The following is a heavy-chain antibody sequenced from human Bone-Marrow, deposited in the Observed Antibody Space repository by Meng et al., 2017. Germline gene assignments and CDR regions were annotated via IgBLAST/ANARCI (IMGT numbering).Heavy chain of an antibody. CDR1: GGAFSSYA. CDR2: IIPIFGTA. J-gene: IGHJ4*02. Sequence: GQLGAVVKKLGSSEKVAGKGSGGAFSSYATSWGRQAPGQGLEWMGGIIPIFGTANYAQKFQGRVTITADESTSTAYMELSSLRSEDTAVYYCARVDYYDSSGYPFDYWGQGTLVTVSS. V-gene: IGHV1-69*13. D-gene: IGHD3-22*01. CDR3: ARVDYYDSSGYPFDY.